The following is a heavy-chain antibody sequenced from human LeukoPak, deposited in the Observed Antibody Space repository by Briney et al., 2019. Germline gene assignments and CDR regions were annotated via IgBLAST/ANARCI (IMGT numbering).Heavy chain of an antibody. CDR2: INDDGTFT. CDR1: GFTFSNYW. J-gene: IGHJ4*02. CDR3: GREILEPGKTLTY. D-gene: IGHD1-14*01. Sequence: GGSLRLSCAASGFTFSNYWMHWVRQVPGKGLVWVSRINDDGTFTTYADSVKGRFTISRDNAKNTLCLQMNSLRAEDTAVYYCGREILEPGKTLTYWGQGSLITVSS. V-gene: IGHV3-74*01.